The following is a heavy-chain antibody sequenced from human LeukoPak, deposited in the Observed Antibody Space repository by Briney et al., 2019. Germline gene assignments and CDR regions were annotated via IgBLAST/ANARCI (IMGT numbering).Heavy chain of an antibody. Sequence: GGSLRLSCAASGFTFSSYAMSWVRQAPGKGLEWVSGISSSGGSTYYADSVKGRFTISRDNSKNTLYLQMNSLRAEDTAVYYCAKRGVTGYKEAFDYWGQGTLVTVSS. J-gene: IGHJ4*02. D-gene: IGHD3-9*01. CDR3: AKRGVTGYKEAFDY. CDR2: ISSSGGST. V-gene: IGHV3-23*01. CDR1: GFTFSSYA.